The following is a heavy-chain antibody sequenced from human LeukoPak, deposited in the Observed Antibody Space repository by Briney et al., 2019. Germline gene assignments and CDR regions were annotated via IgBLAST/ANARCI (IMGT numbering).Heavy chain of an antibody. CDR2: IYHSGST. Sequence: SETLSLTCTVSGGSINYYYWMWIRQPPGKGLEWIGEIYHSGSTNYNPSLKSRVTISVDKSKNQFSLKLSSVTAADTAVYYCARPMVAATPAFDIWGQGTMVTVSS. CDR3: ARPMVAATPAFDI. V-gene: IGHV4-59*12. J-gene: IGHJ3*02. CDR1: GGSINYYY. D-gene: IGHD2-15*01.